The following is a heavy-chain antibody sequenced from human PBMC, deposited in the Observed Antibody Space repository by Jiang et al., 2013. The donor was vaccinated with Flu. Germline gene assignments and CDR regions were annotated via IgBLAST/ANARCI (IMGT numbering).Heavy chain of an antibody. D-gene: IGHD3-16*01. CDR2: ISSSGSTI. Sequence: WVSYISSSGSTIYYADSVKGRFTISRDNAKNSLYLQMNSLRAEDTAVYYCARDLIGPSSIWGQGTMVTVSS. CDR3: ARDLIGPSSI. V-gene: IGHV3-48*03. J-gene: IGHJ3*02.